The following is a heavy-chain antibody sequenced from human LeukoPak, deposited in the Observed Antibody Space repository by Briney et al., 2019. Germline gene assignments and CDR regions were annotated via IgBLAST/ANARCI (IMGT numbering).Heavy chain of an antibody. J-gene: IGHJ4*02. V-gene: IGHV4-59*01. CDR2: ISYRGST. D-gene: IGHD1-26*01. Sequence: KPSETLSLTCSVSGYSIISYYWSWIRQPPGKGLEWIGDISYRGSTNYNPSLKSRVTISVATSKTHFSLRLTSVTAADTAVYFCARSLFRNSGSYYDYWGQGTLVIVSS. CDR1: GYSIISYY. CDR3: ARSLFRNSGSYYDY.